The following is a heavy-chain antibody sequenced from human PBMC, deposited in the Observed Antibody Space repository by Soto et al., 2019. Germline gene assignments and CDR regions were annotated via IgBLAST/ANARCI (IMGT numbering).Heavy chain of an antibody. Sequence: ASVKVSCKASGYTFIGSYIHWVRQAPGQGLEWMGWMNPTSGDAGYAQKFLGRVTMTRDTPIRTAHMELSRLRSDDTAVYYCARDGEYSSSSGLLAYWGQGSLVTVSS. CDR3: ARDGEYSSSSGLLAY. CDR2: MNPTSGDA. V-gene: IGHV1-2*02. J-gene: IGHJ4*02. D-gene: IGHD6-6*01. CDR1: GYTFIGSY.